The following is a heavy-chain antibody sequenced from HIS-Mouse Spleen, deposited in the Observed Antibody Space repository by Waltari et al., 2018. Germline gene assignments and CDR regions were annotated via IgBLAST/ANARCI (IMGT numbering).Heavy chain of an antibody. J-gene: IGHJ2*01. CDR3: ARAPIRGHWYFDL. Sequence: QVQLQESGPGLVKPSQTLSLTCTFSGGSISSCGYYLSWIRQHPGKGLEWIGYIYYSGSTYYNPSLKSRVTISVDTSKNQFSLKLSSVTAADTAVYYCARAPIRGHWYFDLWGRGTLVTVSS. V-gene: IGHV4-31*03. CDR1: GGSISSCGYY. CDR2: IYYSGST.